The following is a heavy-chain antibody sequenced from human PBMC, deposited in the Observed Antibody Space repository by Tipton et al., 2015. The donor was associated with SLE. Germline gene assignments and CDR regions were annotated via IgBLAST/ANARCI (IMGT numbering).Heavy chain of an antibody. D-gene: IGHD6-19*01. CDR2: INPNSGGT. Sequence: QSGPEVKKPGASVKVSCKASGYTFTGYYMHWVRQAPGQGLEWMGWINPNSGGTNYAQKFQGRVTMTRDTSITTAYMELSRLRFDDTAVYYCARGVAGTDYGMDVWGQGTTVTVSS. J-gene: IGHJ6*02. CDR1: GYTFTGYY. V-gene: IGHV1-2*02. CDR3: ARGVAGTDYGMDV.